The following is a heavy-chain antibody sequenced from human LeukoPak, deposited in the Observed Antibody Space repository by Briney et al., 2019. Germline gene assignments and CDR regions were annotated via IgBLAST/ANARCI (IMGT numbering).Heavy chain of an antibody. D-gene: IGHD6-13*01. V-gene: IGHV3-21*04. CDR2: ISSSSSYI. Sequence: PGGSLRLSCAASGFTFSSYSMNWVRQAPGKGLEWVSSISSSSSYIYYADSVKGRFTISRDNAKNSLYLQMNSLRADDTAVYYCAAWAAAGYDYWGQGTLVTVSS. CDR3: AAWAAAGYDY. CDR1: GFTFSSYS. J-gene: IGHJ4*02.